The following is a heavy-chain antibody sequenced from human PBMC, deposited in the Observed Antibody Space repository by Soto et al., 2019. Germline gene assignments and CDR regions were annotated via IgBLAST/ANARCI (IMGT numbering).Heavy chain of an antibody. D-gene: IGHD6-25*01. CDR3: AKVAAAAATADAFDI. CDR1: GFTFSSYG. V-gene: IGHV3-23*01. CDR2: ISGSDGST. J-gene: IGHJ3*02. Sequence: EVQLLESGGGLVQPGGSLKLSCAVSGFTFSSYGTSWVRQAPGKGLEWVSGISGSDGSTYYADSVKGRFTISRDNSKNSRYLKMNGLGPEDTAVYYCAKVAAAAATADAFDIWGQGTRVPVSS.